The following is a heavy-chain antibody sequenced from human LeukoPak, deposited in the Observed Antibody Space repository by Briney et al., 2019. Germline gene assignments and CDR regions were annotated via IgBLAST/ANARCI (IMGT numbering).Heavy chain of an antibody. J-gene: IGHJ4*02. Sequence: GGSLRLSCAASGFTFSSYSMNWVRQAPGKGLEWVSSVSSSSSYIYYADSVKGRFTISRDNAKNSLYLQMNSLRAEDTAVYYCARGGGTRNYYFDYWGQGTLVTVSS. CDR1: GFTFSSYS. CDR2: VSSSSSYI. D-gene: IGHD4-23*01. CDR3: ARGGGTRNYYFDY. V-gene: IGHV3-21*01.